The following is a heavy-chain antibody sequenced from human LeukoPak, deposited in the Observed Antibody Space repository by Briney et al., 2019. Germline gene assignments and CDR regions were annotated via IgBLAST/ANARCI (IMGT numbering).Heavy chain of an antibody. CDR3: ARGNLYYYDSSGYHNWFDP. J-gene: IGHJ5*02. D-gene: IGHD3-22*01. V-gene: IGHV1-46*01. CDR2: INPSGGST. Sequence: ASVKVSCKASGYTFTSYYMHWVRQAPGQGLEWMGIINPSGGSTSYAQKFQGRVTMTRDTSTSTVYMELSSLRSDDTAVYYCARGNLYYYDSSGYHNWFDPWGQGTLVTVSS. CDR1: GYTFTSYY.